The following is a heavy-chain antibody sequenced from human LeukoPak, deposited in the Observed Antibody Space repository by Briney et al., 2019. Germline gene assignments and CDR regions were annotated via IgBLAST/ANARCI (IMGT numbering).Heavy chain of an antibody. Sequence: ASVKVSCKASGGTFSSYAISWVRQAPGQGLEWMGGIIPIFGTANYAQKFQGRVTMTRDTSTSTVYMELSSLRSEDTAVYYCARDETSSSWYGWFDPWGQGTLVTVSS. CDR3: ARDETSSSWYGWFDP. CDR1: GGTFSSYA. V-gene: IGHV1-69*05. J-gene: IGHJ5*02. CDR2: IIPIFGTA. D-gene: IGHD6-13*01.